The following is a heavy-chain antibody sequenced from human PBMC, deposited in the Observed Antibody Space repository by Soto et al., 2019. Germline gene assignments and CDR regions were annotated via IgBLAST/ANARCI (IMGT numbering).Heavy chain of an antibody. D-gene: IGHD6-19*01. CDR2: INHSGST. CDR3: ARPGYSSGAQTWFDP. CDR1: GGSFSGYY. Sequence: SETLSLTCAVYGGSFSGYYWSWIRQPPGKGLEWIGEINHSGSTNYNPSLKSRVTISVDTSKNQFSLKLSSVTAADTAVYYCARPGYSSGAQTWFDPWGQGTLVTVSS. V-gene: IGHV4-34*01. J-gene: IGHJ5*02.